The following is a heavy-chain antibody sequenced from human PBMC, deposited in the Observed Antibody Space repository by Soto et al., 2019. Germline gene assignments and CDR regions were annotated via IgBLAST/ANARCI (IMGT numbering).Heavy chain of an antibody. J-gene: IGHJ4*02. CDR2: ISGSGGST. V-gene: IGHV3-23*01. D-gene: IGHD4-17*01. CDR3: AKDWERDADYGGNSALDY. CDR1: GFTFSSYA. Sequence: EVQLLESGGGLVQPGGSLRLSCAASGFTFSSYAMSWVRQAPGKGLEWVSAISGSGGSTYYADSVKGRFTISRDNSKNTLYLHMNSLRAEDTAVYYCAKDWERDADYGGNSALDYWGQGTLVTVSS.